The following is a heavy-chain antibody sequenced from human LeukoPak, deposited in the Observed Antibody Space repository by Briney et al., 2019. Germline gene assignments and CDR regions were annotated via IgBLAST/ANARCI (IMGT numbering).Heavy chain of an antibody. CDR3: ARDGAYGDYDY. CDR2: IYSGGST. D-gene: IGHD4-17*01. V-gene: IGHV3-53*01. Sequence: PGGSLRLSCAASGFGFSTHDMSWVRQAPGKGLEWVSVIYSGGSTYYADSVKGRFTISRDNSKNTLYLQMNSLRAEDTAVYYCARDGAYGDYDYWGQGTLVTVSS. CDR1: GFGFSTHD. J-gene: IGHJ4*02.